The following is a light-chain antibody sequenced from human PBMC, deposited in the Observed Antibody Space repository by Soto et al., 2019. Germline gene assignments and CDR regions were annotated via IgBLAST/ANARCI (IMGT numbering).Light chain of an antibody. V-gene: IGLV2-23*02. CDR3: CSYGGSRAV. CDR2: EVS. Sequence: QSALTQPASVSGSPGQSITISCTGTRSDVGSHNLVSWYQQHPCQAPKLMIYEVSKRPLGVSARFSASKSGNTASLTISGLQAEDEADYYCCSYGGSRAVFGGGTQLTVL. J-gene: IGLJ7*01. CDR1: RSDVGSHNL.